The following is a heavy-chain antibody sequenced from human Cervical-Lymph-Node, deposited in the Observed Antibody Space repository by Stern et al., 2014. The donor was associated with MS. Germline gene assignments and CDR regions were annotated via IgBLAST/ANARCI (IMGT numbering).Heavy chain of an antibody. Sequence: QLQLQESGPGLVKPSETLSLTCSVSGGSVSSTAYYWGWIRQPPGKGLEWIGSIYYSGTTSHTPSVTARVPISVDPSKTQSSRRRSSVTAADTAVYYCARHLRGEWFGNLAYYYYGFDVWGHGTTVTVS. CDR1: GGSVSSTAYY. V-gene: IGHV4-39*01. J-gene: IGHJ6*02. CDR3: ARHLRGEWFGNLAYYYYGFDV. CDR2: IYYSGTT. D-gene: IGHD3-10*01.